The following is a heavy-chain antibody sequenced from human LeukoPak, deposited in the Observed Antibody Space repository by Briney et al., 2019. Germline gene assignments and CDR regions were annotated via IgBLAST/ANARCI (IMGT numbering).Heavy chain of an antibody. D-gene: IGHD4-11*01. CDR3: ARHYSNYLFGSDWFDP. J-gene: IGHJ5*02. CDR1: GGSISSSSYY. V-gene: IGHV4-39*01. CDR2: IYYSGST. Sequence: SETLSLTCTVSGGSISSSSYYWGWIPQPPGKGLEWIGSIYYSGSTYYNPSLKSRVTISVDTSKNQFSLKLSSVTAADTAVYYCARHYSNYLFGSDWFDPWGQGTLVTVSS.